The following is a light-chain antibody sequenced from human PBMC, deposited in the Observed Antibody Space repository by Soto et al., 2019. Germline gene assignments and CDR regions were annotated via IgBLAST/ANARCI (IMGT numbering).Light chain of an antibody. V-gene: IGLV1-47*01. CDR3: QSYDNSHWV. Sequence: QSVLTQPPSASGTPGQRVTISCSGSSSNIGSNYVYWYQQLPGTAPKLLIYRNNQRPSGVPDRFSGSKSGTSAFLAISGLRSEDEADYYCQSYDNSHWVFGGGTQLTVL. CDR1: SSNIGSNY. CDR2: RNN. J-gene: IGLJ3*02.